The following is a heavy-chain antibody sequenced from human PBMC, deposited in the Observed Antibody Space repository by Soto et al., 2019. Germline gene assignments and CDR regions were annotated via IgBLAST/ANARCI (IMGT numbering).Heavy chain of an antibody. J-gene: IGHJ3*02. CDR3: ARDLGRSSSGPAFDI. V-gene: IGHV4-31*03. D-gene: IGHD6-6*01. Sequence: SETLSLTCTVSGRSITGGGHYWSWIRQHPGKGLEWIGYIYYSGRTYYNPSLKSRVTMSLDTSKNQFSLKLTSVTAADTAAYYCARDLGRSSSGPAFDIWGQGTMVTVSS. CDR1: GRSITGGGHY. CDR2: IYYSGRT.